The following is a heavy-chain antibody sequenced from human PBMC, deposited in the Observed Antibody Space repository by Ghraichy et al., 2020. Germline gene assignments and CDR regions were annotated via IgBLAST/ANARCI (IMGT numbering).Heavy chain of an antibody. CDR3: ARDQQWIDAFEI. CDR2: TYYRSKWYI. D-gene: IGHD1/OR15-1a*01. CDR1: GDIVSNSSAA. Sequence: SQTLSLTCAISGDIVSNSSAAWNWIRQSPSRGLEWLGRTYYRSKWYIEYAVPVRGRITINPDTSKNQFSMQLSSVTPEDTAVYYCARDQQWIDAFEIWGQGTTVTLSS. V-gene: IGHV6-1*01. J-gene: IGHJ3*02.